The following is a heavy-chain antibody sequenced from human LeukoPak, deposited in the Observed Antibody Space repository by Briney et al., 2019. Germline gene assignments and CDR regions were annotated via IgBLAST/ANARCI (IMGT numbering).Heavy chain of an antibody. CDR1: GGSFGGYY. D-gene: IGHD5-18*01. Sequence: SETLSLTCAVYGGSFGGYYWSWIRQPPGKGLEWIGEINHSGSTNYNPSLKSRVTISVDTSKNQFSLKLSSVTAADTAVYYCARGLGGYSYGYVNFSDDYWGQGTLVTVSS. J-gene: IGHJ4*02. V-gene: IGHV4-34*01. CDR2: INHSGST. CDR3: ARGLGGYSYGYVNFSDDY.